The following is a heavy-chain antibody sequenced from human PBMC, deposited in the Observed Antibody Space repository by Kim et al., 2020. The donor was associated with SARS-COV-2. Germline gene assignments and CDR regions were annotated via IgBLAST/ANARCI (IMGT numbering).Heavy chain of an antibody. D-gene: IGHD6-6*01. V-gene: IGHV3-33*01. CDR3: ARDLGDSSSSYFLGYYYYYGMDV. Sequence: GGSLRLSCAASGFTFSSYGMHWVRQAPGKGLEWVAVIWYDGSNKYYADSVKGRFTISRDNSKNTLYLQMNSLRAEDTAVYYCARDLGDSSSSYFLGYYYYYGMDVWGQGTTVTVSS. CDR2: IWYDGSNK. J-gene: IGHJ6*02. CDR1: GFTFSSYG.